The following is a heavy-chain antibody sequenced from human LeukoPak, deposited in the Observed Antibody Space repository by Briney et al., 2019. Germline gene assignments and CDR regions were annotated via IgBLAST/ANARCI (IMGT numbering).Heavy chain of an antibody. V-gene: IGHV3-7*01. J-gene: IGHJ4*02. D-gene: IGHD5-18*01. Sequence: PGGSLRLSCAASGFTFSTYWMSWVRQAPGKGLEWVANIKQDGGEKRYVDSVKGRFTISRDNAENSLYLQMNSLRAEDTAVYYCASRGIQLWSDYWGQGTLVTVSS. CDR2: IKQDGGEK. CDR3: ASRGIQLWSDY. CDR1: GFTFSTYW.